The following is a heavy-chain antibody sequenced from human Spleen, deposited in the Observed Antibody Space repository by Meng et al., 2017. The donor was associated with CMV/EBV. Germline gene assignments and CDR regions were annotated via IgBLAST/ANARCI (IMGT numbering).Heavy chain of an antibody. D-gene: IGHD6-13*01. CDR3: ARGATQYSSSSTVYYYYGMDV. Sequence: SVKVSCKTSEATFNTYGINWVRQAPGQGLEWMGGIIPIFTAAYFAQRLLGRVTITADACTSTVHMELRSLRSDDTAVYYCARGATQYSSSSTVYYYYGMDVWGQGTTVTVSS. CDR2: IIPIFTAA. J-gene: IGHJ6*02. CDR1: EATFNTYG. V-gene: IGHV1-69*13.